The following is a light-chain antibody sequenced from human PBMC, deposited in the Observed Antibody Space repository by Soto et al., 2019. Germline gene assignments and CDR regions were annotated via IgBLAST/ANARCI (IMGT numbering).Light chain of an antibody. J-gene: IGKJ1*01. CDR3: QQYSQWPRT. Sequence: EVVLTQSPATPSVSPGESATLSCRASQSVSGNVAWYLQKPGQAPRLLIYTTSNRATGVPARFSGSGFGTEFTLTISSLQSEDFAVYYCQQYSQWPRTFGQGTKVEIK. V-gene: IGKV3-15*01. CDR1: QSVSGN. CDR2: TTS.